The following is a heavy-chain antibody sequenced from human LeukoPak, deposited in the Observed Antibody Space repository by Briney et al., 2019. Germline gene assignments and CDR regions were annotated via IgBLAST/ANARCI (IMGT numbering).Heavy chain of an antibody. Sequence: SETLSLTCAVYGGSFSGYYWSWIRQPPGKGLEWIGEINHSGSTNYNPSLKSRVTISVDTSKNQFSLKLSSVTAADTAVYYCAREGLWSGYYAPKGWFDPWGQGTLVTVSS. CDR3: AREGLWSGYYAPKGWFDP. V-gene: IGHV4-34*01. D-gene: IGHD3-3*01. CDR1: GGSFSGYY. J-gene: IGHJ5*02. CDR2: INHSGST.